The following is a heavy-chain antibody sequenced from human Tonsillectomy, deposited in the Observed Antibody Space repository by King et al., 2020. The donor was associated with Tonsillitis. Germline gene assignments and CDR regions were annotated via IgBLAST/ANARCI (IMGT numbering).Heavy chain of an antibody. V-gene: IGHV4-39*01. D-gene: IGHD5-18*01. CDR1: GGSISSSSYY. J-gene: IGHJ5*02. CDR2: IYYSGST. CDR3: AGHKRRGGYSYGYGGWFDP. Sequence: QLQESGPGLVKPSETLSLTCTVSGGSISSSSYYWGWIRQPPGKGLEWIGSIYYSGSTYYNPSLKSRVTISVDTSKNQFSLKLSSVTAADTAVYYCAGHKRRGGYSYGYGGWFDPWGQGTLVTVSS.